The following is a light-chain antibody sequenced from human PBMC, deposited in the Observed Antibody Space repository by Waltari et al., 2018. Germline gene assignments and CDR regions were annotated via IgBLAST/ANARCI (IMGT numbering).Light chain of an antibody. J-gene: IGKJ4*01. Sequence: DIQMTQSPSTLSESVGDRVTSTCRASQSISSWMAWYQQKPGKAPKLLIYNASSLESGVPSRFSGSGSGTEFTLTISSLQPDDFATYYCQQYNSSPLTFGGGTKVEIK. CDR2: NAS. CDR3: QQYNSSPLT. V-gene: IGKV1-5*03. CDR1: QSISSW.